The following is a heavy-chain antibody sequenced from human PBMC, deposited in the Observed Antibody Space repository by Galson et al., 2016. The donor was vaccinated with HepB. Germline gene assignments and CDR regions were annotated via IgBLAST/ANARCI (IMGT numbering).Heavy chain of an antibody. Sequence: SLRLSCAASGFTFVNAWMNWLRQAPGKGLEWVGRIKSKTDGEITDYDAPVKGRFTISRDDSQNALYLQLNSLKTEDTAVYDCTTRPMNTFRSKNDFWGQGTLVTVSS. CDR2: IKSKTDGEIT. CDR1: GFTFVNAW. CDR3: TTRPMNTFRSKNDF. J-gene: IGHJ4*02. D-gene: IGHD2/OR15-2a*01. V-gene: IGHV3-15*07.